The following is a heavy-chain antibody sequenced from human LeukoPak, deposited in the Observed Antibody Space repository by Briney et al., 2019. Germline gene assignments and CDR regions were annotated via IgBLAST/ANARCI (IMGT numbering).Heavy chain of an antibody. CDR1: GGSISSSSYY. D-gene: IGHD5-18*01. J-gene: IGHJ4*02. CDR3: ARTTINRIQLWMYYFDY. Sequence: SSETLSLTCTVSGGSISSSSYYWGWIRQPPGKGLEWIGSIYYSGSTYYNPSLKSRVTISVDTSKNQFSLKLSSVTAADTAVYYCARTTINRIQLWMYYFDYWGQGTLVTVSS. CDR2: IYYSGST. V-gene: IGHV4-39*01.